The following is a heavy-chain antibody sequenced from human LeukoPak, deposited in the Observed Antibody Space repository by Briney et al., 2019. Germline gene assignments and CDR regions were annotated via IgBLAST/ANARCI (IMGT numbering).Heavy chain of an antibody. D-gene: IGHD5-18*01. V-gene: IGHV4-59*01. Sequence: SETLSLTCTVSGGSISNYYWSWIRQTPGKGLEWIGYIYYSGSPNYSPSLKSRVSISVDTSKNQFSLKLTSVTAADTAVYYCARCDSDTALDYWGQGTLVTVSS. CDR2: IYYSGSP. J-gene: IGHJ4*02. CDR1: GGSISNYY. CDR3: ARCDSDTALDY.